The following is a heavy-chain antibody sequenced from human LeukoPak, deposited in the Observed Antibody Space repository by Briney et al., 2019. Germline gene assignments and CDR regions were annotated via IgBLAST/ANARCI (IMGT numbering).Heavy chain of an antibody. CDR2: IWSDGSNK. V-gene: IGHV3-33*06. Sequence: PERSLRLSCAASGFTFSHYGFHWVRKTPGKGLEWVAVIWSDGSNKYYGDSVKGRFIIYRDDSQNTVYLQMNSLRAEDTAVYYCAKDAQRGFDYSNSLEYWGQGSLVTVSS. J-gene: IGHJ4*02. D-gene: IGHD4-11*01. CDR1: GFTFSHYG. CDR3: AKDAQRGFDYSNSLEY.